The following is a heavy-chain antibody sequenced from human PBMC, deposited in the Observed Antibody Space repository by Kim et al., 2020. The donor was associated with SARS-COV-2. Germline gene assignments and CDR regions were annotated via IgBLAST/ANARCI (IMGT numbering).Heavy chain of an antibody. Sequence: SETLSLTCAVYGGSFSGYYWSWIRQPPGKGLEWIGEINHSGSTNYSPSLKSRVTISVDTSKNQFSLKLSSVTAADTAVYYCARGTITMIVVVIIPYYYYYMDVWGKGTTVTVSS. J-gene: IGHJ6*03. CDR2: INHSGST. D-gene: IGHD3-22*01. V-gene: IGHV4-34*01. CDR3: ARGTITMIVVVIIPYYYYYMDV. CDR1: GGSFSGYY.